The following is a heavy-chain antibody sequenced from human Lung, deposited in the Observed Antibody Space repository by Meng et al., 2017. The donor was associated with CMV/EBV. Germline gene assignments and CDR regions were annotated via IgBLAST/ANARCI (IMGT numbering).Heavy chain of an antibody. J-gene: IGHJ6*02. CDR2: IYYSGST. D-gene: IGHD2-2*01. Sequence: LXXTVSGGSISSGGYYWSWIRQHPGKGLEWIGYIYYSGSTYYNPSLKSRVTISVDTSKNQFSLKLSSVTAADTAVYYCARDRCSSTSCYFGSYYYGMDVWGQGTTVXVSS. CDR1: GGSISSGGYY. V-gene: IGHV4-31*03. CDR3: ARDRCSSTSCYFGSYYYGMDV.